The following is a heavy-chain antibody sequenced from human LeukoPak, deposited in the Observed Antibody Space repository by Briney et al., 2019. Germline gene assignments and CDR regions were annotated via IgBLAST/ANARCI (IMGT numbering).Heavy chain of an antibody. CDR3: AREQDIGMVSALDY. V-gene: IGHV1-2*02. J-gene: IGHJ4*02. D-gene: IGHD5-18*01. CDR2: INPNSGDT. CDR1: GYTFTGYY. Sequence: ASVKVSCKPSGYTFTGYYMHWVRQAPGLGLEWMGWINPNSGDTNYAQKFQGRVTMTRDTSISTAYMELSRLRSDDTAVYYCAREQDIGMVSALDYWGQGTLVTVS.